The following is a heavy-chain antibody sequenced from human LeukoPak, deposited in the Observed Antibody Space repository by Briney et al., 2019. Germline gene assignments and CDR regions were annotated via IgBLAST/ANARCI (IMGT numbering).Heavy chain of an antibody. CDR1: GGTFSSYA. CDR3: ARVTSTTTIFGVVIIRDDY. D-gene: IGHD3-3*01. J-gene: IGHJ4*02. CDR2: IIPIFGTA. V-gene: IGHV1-69*01. Sequence: SVKVSCKASGGTFSSYAISWVRQAPGQGLEWMGGIIPIFGTANYAQKFQGRVTITADESTSTAYMELSSLRSEDTAVYYCARVTSTTTIFGVVIIRDDYWGQGTLVTVSS.